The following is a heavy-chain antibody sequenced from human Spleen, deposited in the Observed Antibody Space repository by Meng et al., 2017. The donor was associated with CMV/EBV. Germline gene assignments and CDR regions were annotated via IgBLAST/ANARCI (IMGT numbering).Heavy chain of an antibody. Sequence: GESLKISCAASGFTFSSYWMHWVRQAPGKGLVWVSRISGDGSTINYADSVKGRFTISRDNAKNTLYLQMDSLRAEDTAVYYCRGSGWDDYWGQGTLVTVSS. CDR2: ISGDGSTI. V-gene: IGHV3-74*01. J-gene: IGHJ4*02. CDR1: GFTFSSYW. D-gene: IGHD6-19*01. CDR3: RGSGWDDY.